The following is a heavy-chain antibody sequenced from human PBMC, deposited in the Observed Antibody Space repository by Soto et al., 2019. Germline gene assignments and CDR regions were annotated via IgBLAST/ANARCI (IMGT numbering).Heavy chain of an antibody. Sequence: GGSLRLSCAASGFTFSGSAMHWVRQASGKGLEWVGRIRSKANSYATAYAASVKGRFTISRDDSKNTAYLQMNSLKTEDTAVYYCTRGLVEGLWFGGGNYYYYGMDIWGQGTTVTVSS. D-gene: IGHD3-10*01. CDR2: IRSKANSYAT. J-gene: IGHJ6*02. CDR1: GFTFSGSA. CDR3: TRGLVEGLWFGGGNYYYYGMDI. V-gene: IGHV3-73*01.